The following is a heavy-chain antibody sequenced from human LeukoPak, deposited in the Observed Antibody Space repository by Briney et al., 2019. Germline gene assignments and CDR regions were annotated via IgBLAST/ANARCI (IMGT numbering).Heavy chain of an antibody. V-gene: IGHV4-34*01. Sequence: SETLSLTCAVYGGSFSGYYWSWIRQPPGKGLEWIGEINNSGSTNYTPSLKSRVTISVDTSKNQFSLKLSSVTAADTAVYYCARKDIVVVPAAPSFDYWGQGTLVTVSS. CDR1: GGSFSGYY. CDR2: INNSGST. D-gene: IGHD2-2*01. CDR3: ARKDIVVVPAAPSFDY. J-gene: IGHJ4*02.